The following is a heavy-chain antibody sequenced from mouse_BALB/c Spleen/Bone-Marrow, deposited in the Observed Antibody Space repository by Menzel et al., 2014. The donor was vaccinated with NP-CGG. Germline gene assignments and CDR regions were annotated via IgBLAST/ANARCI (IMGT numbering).Heavy chain of an antibody. CDR2: IDRANGSI. V-gene: IGHV14-3*02. Sequence: EVKLKESGAGLVQPGDSGKLSCTGSGFNCKDTYMHWVRQTPEKGLEWIGRIDRANGSISYDPTFQGKATITADTSTNTAYLQLSSLTSEDTAFYYCARRYRYTWFAYWGQGTMVTVSA. J-gene: IGHJ3*01. D-gene: IGHD2-14*01. CDR1: GFNCKDTY. CDR3: ARRYRYTWFAY.